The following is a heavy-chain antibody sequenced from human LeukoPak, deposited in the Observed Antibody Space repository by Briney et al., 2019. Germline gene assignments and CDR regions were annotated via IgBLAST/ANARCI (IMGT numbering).Heavy chain of an antibody. Sequence: GASVKVSCKASGYTFTSYGISWVRQAPGQGLECMGWSSPDNSYTNSAHKIQGRVTMTSDTSTSTAYTALRSLRSDDTAVYYCARYNGYDWGYLDYWGQGTLVTVFS. D-gene: IGHD3-16*01. CDR3: ARYNGYDWGYLDY. CDR1: GYTFTSYG. V-gene: IGHV1-18*01. CDR2: SSPDNSYT. J-gene: IGHJ4*02.